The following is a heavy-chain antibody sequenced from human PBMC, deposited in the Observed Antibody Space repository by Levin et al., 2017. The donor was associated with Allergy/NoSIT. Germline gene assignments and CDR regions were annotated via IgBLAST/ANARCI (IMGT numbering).Heavy chain of an antibody. Sequence: SETLSLTCTVSGGSISSGGYYWSWIRQHPGKGLKWIGYIYYSGSTYYNPSLKSRVTISVDTSKNHLALKLSSVSAADTAVYYCASYCSSTSCPATDAFDIWGQGTMVTVSS. D-gene: IGHD2-2*01. CDR3: ASYCSSTSCPATDAFDI. V-gene: IGHV4-31*03. J-gene: IGHJ3*02. CDR1: GGSISSGGYY. CDR2: IYYSGST.